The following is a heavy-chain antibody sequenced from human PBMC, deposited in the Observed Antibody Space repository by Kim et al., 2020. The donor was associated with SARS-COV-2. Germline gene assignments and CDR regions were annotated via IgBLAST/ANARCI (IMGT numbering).Heavy chain of an antibody. V-gene: IGHV4-34*01. D-gene: IGHD3-9*01. Sequence: SETLSLTCAVYGGSFSGYYWSWIRQPPGKGPEWIGEINHSGSTNYNPSLKSRVTISVDTSKNQFSLKLSSVTAADTAVYYCARGGVLTGYYRADWFDPWGQGTLVTVSS. J-gene: IGHJ5*02. CDR2: INHSGST. CDR1: GGSFSGYY. CDR3: ARGGVLTGYYRADWFDP.